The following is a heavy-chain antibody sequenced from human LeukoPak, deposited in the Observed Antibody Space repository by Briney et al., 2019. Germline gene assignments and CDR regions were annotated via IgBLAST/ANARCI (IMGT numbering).Heavy chain of an antibody. V-gene: IGHV3-7*01. CDR1: GFTFSTYW. CDR2: IKQDGSEK. Sequence: PGGSLRLSCVASGFTFSTYWMTWVRRAPGKGLECVAIIKQDGSEKYYVDSVKGRFTMARDNAKNSLHLQMNILRAEDTAVYYCARGGSHDALDIWGQGTMATVSS. CDR3: ARGGSHDALDI. J-gene: IGHJ3*02.